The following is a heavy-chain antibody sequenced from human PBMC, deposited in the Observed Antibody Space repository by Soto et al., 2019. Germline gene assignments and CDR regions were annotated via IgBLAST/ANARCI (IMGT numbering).Heavy chain of an antibody. V-gene: IGHV1-8*01. CDR1: GYTFTSYD. CDR3: ARERRDGYDN. Sequence: QVQLVQSGAEVKMHGASLKVSCKASGYTFTSYDINWVRQATGQGLEWMGWMNPNSGNTAYAQKFQGRVTMTSNTSISTAYMELSSLRSEDTAVYYCARERRDGYDNWGQGTLVTVSS. CDR2: MNPNSGNT. D-gene: IGHD5-12*01. J-gene: IGHJ4*02.